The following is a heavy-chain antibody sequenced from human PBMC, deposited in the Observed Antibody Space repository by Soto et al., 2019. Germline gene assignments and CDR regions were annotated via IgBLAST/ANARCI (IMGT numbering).Heavy chain of an antibody. Sequence: QITLKESGPTLVKLTQTLTLTCTFSGFSLSTSGVGVGWIRQPPGKALEWLALIYWDDDKRYSPSLKSRLTITEDTSKNQVVLTMTNMDPVDTATYYCAHRQRTVYFDYWGQGTLVTVSS. CDR2: IYWDDDK. CDR3: AHRQRTVYFDY. D-gene: IGHD4-17*01. CDR1: GFSLSTSGVG. J-gene: IGHJ4*02. V-gene: IGHV2-5*02.